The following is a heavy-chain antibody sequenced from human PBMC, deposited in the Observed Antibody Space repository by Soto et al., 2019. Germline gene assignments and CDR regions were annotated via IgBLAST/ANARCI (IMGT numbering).Heavy chain of an antibody. CDR2: ITWNSNAI. J-gene: IGHJ6*04. Sequence: GGSLRLSCAASGFTFDDYAMHWVRQAPGKGLEWVSGITWNSNAIGYADSVKGRFTVSRDNAKNSLYLQMSSLRAEDTALYYCIKGGSLDVWGKGTTVTVSS. D-gene: IGHD6-13*01. CDR1: GFTFDDYA. CDR3: IKGGSLDV. V-gene: IGHV3-9*01.